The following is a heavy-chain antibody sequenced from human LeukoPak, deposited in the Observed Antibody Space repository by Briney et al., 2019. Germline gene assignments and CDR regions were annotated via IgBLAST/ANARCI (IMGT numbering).Heavy chain of an antibody. CDR1: GFTFSNYE. V-gene: IGHV3-7*04. J-gene: IGHJ4*02. CDR3: ARDTGLDY. CDR2: IKQDGSDK. Sequence: GGSLRLSCAASGFTFSNYELNWVRQAPGKGLEWVANIKQDGSDKYYVDSVKGRFTISRDNAKNSLYLQMNSLRAEDTAVYYCARDTGLDYWGQGTLVTVSS. D-gene: IGHD7-27*01.